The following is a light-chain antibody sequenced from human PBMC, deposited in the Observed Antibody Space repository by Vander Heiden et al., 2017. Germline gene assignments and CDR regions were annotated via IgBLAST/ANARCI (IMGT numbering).Light chain of an antibody. J-gene: IGKJ1*01. CDR2: AAS. Sequence: DIQMTQSPSSLSASVGDRVTITCRASQSISSYLNWYQQKPGKAPKLLIYAASSLQSGVPSRFSGSGSGTDFTLTISRLQPEDFATYYCQQSETTPGTFGQGTRLEMK. CDR1: QSISSY. CDR3: QQSETTPGT. V-gene: IGKV1-39*01.